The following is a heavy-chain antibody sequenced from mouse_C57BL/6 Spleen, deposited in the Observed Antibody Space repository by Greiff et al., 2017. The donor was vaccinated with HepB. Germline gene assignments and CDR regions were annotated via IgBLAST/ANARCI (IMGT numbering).Heavy chain of an antibody. V-gene: IGHV5-4*03. CDR2: ISDGGSYT. D-gene: IGHD1-1*01. CDR1: GFTFSSYA. Sequence: EVKLMESGGGLVKPGGSLKLSCAASGFTFSSYAMSWVRQTPEKRLEWVATISDGGSYTYYPDNVKGRFTISRDNAKNNLYLQMSHLKSEDTAMYYCARYYGSSPWFAYWGQGTLVTVSA. CDR3: ARYYGSSPWFAY. J-gene: IGHJ3*01.